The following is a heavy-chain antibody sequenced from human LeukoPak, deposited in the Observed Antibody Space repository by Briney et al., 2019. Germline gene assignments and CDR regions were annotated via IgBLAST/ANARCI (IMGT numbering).Heavy chain of an antibody. CDR3: ARARAAVTTA. CDR2: SSGSGDNT. Sequence: SGGSLRLSCAASGFTFSSYAMSWVRQAPGKGLEWVSASSGSGDNTYYADSVKGRFTISRDNSKNTLFLQMNSLRPEDTAVYYCARARAAVTTAWGQGNLVTVSS. D-gene: IGHD4-17*01. J-gene: IGHJ4*02. CDR1: GFTFSSYA. V-gene: IGHV3-23*01.